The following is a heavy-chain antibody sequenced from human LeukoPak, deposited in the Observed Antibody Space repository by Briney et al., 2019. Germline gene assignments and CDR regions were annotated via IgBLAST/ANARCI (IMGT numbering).Heavy chain of an antibody. CDR1: GFIFTGST. CDR3: TFYGSNNDY. Sequence: GGSLKLSCAASGFIFTGSTVHWVRQASGKGLEWLGRSRREVNNYATDYAAWVKGRFTISRDESKNTAFLQMNSLRTENTALYYCTFYGSNNDYWGQGTLVSVSS. CDR2: SRREVNNYAT. V-gene: IGHV3-73*01. D-gene: IGHD3-10*01. J-gene: IGHJ4*02.